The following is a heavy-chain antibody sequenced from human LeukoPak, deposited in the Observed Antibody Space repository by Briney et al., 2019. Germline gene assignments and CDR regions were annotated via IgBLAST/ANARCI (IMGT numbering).Heavy chain of an antibody. CDR1: GGSISSPY. Sequence: SETLSLTCTVSGGSISSPYWNWIRQPPGKGLEWIGYISTSGTTNYNPSLKSRVTMSVDTSKNQFSLKLTSVTAADTAVYYCARLPSDYMDVWGKGTTVTVSS. CDR2: ISTSGTT. V-gene: IGHV4-4*09. J-gene: IGHJ6*03. CDR3: ARLPSDYMDV.